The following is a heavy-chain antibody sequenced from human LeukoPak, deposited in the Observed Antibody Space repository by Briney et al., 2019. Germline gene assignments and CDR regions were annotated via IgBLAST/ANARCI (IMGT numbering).Heavy chain of an antibody. D-gene: IGHD1-26*01. Sequence: GGFLRLSCAASGFTFDDYAFHWVRQAPGKGLEWLSLISWTGDSTYFADSVKGRFTISRDNSKNSVYLQMNNLRLEDTAFYYCAKDKRRGSHALREYWGQGTLVTVSS. CDR2: ISWTGDST. J-gene: IGHJ4*02. V-gene: IGHV3-43D*04. CDR3: AKDKRRGSHALREY. CDR1: GFTFDDYA.